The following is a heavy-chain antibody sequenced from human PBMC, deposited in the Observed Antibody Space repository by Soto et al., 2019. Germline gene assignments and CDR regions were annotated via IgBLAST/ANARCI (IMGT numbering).Heavy chain of an antibody. J-gene: IGHJ4*02. CDR3: ARGSTGYSSSWYRY. Sequence: TSETLSLTYTVSGASISNYYWSWIRQPPGKGLEWIGYIYNSGSTNYNPSLKSRVTISVDTSKNQFSLKLSSVTAADTAVYYCARGSTGYSSSWYRYWGQGTLVTVS. D-gene: IGHD6-13*01. CDR1: GASISNYY. CDR2: IYNSGST. V-gene: IGHV4-59*08.